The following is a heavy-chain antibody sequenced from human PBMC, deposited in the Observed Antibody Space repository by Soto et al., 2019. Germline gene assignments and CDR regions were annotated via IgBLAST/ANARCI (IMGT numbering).Heavy chain of an antibody. V-gene: IGHV2-5*02. CDR3: AHRVLRTVFGLVTTTSIYFDF. J-gene: IGHJ4*02. Sequence: QITLKESGPTVVKPTETLTLTCTFSGFSLTTSGVGVGWVRQSPGKAPEWLALFYWDDDKRYSTSLKSRLTITKDTSKNQVVLTIANVDPADTATYYCAHRVLRTVFGLVTTTSIYFDFWGPGTPVVVSS. CDR1: GFSLTTSGVG. D-gene: IGHD3-3*01. CDR2: FYWDDDK.